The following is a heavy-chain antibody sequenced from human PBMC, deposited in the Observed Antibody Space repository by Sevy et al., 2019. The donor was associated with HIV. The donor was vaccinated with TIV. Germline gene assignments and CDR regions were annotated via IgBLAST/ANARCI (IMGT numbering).Heavy chain of an antibody. CDR2: SGSGGNT. D-gene: IGHD6-13*01. Sequence: GGSLRLSCAASGFTFSSYAMNWVRQAPGKGLEWVSSGSGGNTYYADSVKGRFTISRDSSKNTVLLQMNSLRAEDSAIYYCAKGTLIGAAGLDAFDIWGQGTKVTVSS. CDR3: AKGTLIGAAGLDAFDI. CDR1: GFTFSSYA. V-gene: IGHV3-23*01. J-gene: IGHJ3*02.